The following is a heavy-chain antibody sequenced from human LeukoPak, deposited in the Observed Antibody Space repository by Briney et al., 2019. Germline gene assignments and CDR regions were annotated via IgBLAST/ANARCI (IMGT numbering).Heavy chain of an antibody. CDR3: ARMWELRYYFDY. V-gene: IGHV1-69*06. CDR1: GGTFSSYA. J-gene: IGHJ4*02. CDR2: IIPIFGTA. D-gene: IGHD1-26*01. Sequence: ASVKVSCKASGGTFSSYAISWVRQAPGQGLEWMGGIIPIFGTANYAQKFQGRVTITADKSTSTAYMELRSLRSDDTAVYYCARMWELRYYFDYWGQGTLVTVSS.